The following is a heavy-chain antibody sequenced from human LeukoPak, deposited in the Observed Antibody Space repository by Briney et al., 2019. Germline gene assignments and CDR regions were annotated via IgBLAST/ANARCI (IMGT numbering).Heavy chain of an antibody. V-gene: IGHV3-21*01. D-gene: IGHD3-16*02. Sequence: GGSLRLSCAASGFTFSSYSMKWVSEAPGKGREWVSSISSSSIYIYYADSVNGRFTISRDNAKNSLYLQMNSLRAEDTAVYYCARDPMITFGGVIAQYYFDYWGQGTLVTVSS. J-gene: IGHJ4*02. CDR2: ISSSSIYI. CDR3: ARDPMITFGGVIAQYYFDY. CDR1: GFTFSSYS.